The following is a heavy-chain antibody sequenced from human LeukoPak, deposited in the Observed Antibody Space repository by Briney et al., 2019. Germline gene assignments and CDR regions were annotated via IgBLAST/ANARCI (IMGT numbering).Heavy chain of an antibody. CDR1: EFSFETYW. Sequence: GGSLRLSCAALEFSFETYWMRWVRQAPGKGPEWVANINEDGSEKHYVGSVRGRFTISRDNADNSLHLQMNSLRPEDMAVYYCARGETMDVWGKGTTVTVSS. CDR3: ARGETMDV. D-gene: IGHD5-24*01. CDR2: INEDGSEK. J-gene: IGHJ6*03. V-gene: IGHV3-7*01.